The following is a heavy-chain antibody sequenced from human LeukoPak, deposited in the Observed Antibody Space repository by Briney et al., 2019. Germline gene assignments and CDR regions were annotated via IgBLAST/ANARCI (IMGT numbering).Heavy chain of an antibody. J-gene: IGHJ4*02. Sequence: PSETLSPTCTVSGGSMRSYYWSWIRQPPGKGLELIGYVYYSGTANYNPSLESRVTILVDTSKNQFSLNLSSVTAADTAVYYCARTKSGWYYSDYWGQGTLVSVSS. CDR1: GGSMRSYY. CDR2: VYYSGTA. CDR3: ARTKSGWYYSDY. V-gene: IGHV4-59*08. D-gene: IGHD6-19*01.